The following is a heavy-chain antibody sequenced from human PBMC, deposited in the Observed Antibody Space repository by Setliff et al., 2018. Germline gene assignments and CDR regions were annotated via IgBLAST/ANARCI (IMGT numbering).Heavy chain of an antibody. J-gene: IGHJ4*02. Sequence: ASVKVSCKASGHTFSSFSNDGISWVRQAPGQGLEWMGWISANNGNTSYAQKFQGRVTMTRDTSTSTVSMELSSLRSEDTAVYYCAVDGSRTYYFDYWGRGTLVTVSS. CDR1: GHTFSSFSNDG. D-gene: IGHD3-10*01. V-gene: IGHV1-18*01. CDR2: ISANNGNT. CDR3: AVDGSRTYYFDY.